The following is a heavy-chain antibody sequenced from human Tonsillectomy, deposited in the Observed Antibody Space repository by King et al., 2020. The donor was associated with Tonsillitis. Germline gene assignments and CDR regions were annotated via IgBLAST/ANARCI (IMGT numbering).Heavy chain of an antibody. Sequence: VQLVESGAEVKKPGASVKVSCTASGYTFTAYHIFWVRQAPGEGLEWMGWINPNSGGTKYAQKFQGRVTMSRDKSITTAYMELSSLRSDDTAVNYCAREFYDVLGDPWGHDLLFYLDFWGQGPRVTVSS. V-gene: IGHV1-2*02. CDR3: AREFYDVLGDPWGHDLLFYLDF. CDR1: GYTFTAYH. D-gene: IGHD3-9*01. J-gene: IGHJ4*02. CDR2: INPNSGGT.